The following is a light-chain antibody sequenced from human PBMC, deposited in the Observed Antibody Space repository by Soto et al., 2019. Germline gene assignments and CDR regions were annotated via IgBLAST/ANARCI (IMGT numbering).Light chain of an antibody. CDR2: AAS. CDR1: QGITSW. J-gene: IGKJ4*01. Sequence: DIQMTQSPSSVSASVGDSLTITCRASQGITSWLAWYQQKPGRAPKLLIYAASNLQSGVPSRFSGSGSGTDFTLTISSLQPEDFGTYYCRQTSSFPLTLGGGTKVEIK. CDR3: RQTSSFPLT. V-gene: IGKV1-12*01.